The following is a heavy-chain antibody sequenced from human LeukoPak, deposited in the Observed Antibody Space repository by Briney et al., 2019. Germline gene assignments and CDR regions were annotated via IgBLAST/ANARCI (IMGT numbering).Heavy chain of an antibody. Sequence: SETLSLTCTVSGGSMNNYYWNWIRQPAGKGLEWIGHIYSSGSTNYNPSLKSRVTMSIDTSKNQFFLKLSSVTAADTAVYYCARRTDYWGQGTQVTVSS. J-gene: IGHJ4*02. D-gene: IGHD1-14*01. V-gene: IGHV4-4*07. CDR1: GGSMNNYY. CDR2: IYSSGST. CDR3: ARRTDY.